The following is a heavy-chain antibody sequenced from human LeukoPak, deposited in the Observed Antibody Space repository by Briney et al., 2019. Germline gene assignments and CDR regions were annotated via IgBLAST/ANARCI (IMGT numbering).Heavy chain of an antibody. D-gene: IGHD6-19*01. J-gene: IGHJ4*02. Sequence: ETLSLTCTVSGGSISSYYWTWVRQAPGKGQEWVANIRKDGSVENYVDSVKGRFTISRDNSKNMVYLQMNRLRAEDTAVYFCAKDSSSRGWYFEHWGQGTLVTVSS. CDR3: AKDSSSRGWYFEH. CDR1: GGSISSYY. V-gene: IGHV3-7*01. CDR2: IRKDGSVE.